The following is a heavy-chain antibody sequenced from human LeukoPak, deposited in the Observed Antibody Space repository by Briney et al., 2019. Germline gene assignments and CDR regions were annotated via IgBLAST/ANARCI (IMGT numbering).Heavy chain of an antibody. J-gene: IGHJ3*02. CDR1: GFTVSSNY. D-gene: IGHD3-22*01. CDR2: IYSGGST. CDR3: ARTTYYYDSSPNAFDI. Sequence: GGSLRLSCAASGFTVSSNYMSWVRQAPGKGLEWVSVIYSGGSTYYADSVKGRFTIPRDNSKNTLYLQMNSLRAEDTAVYYCARTTYYYDSSPNAFDIWGQGTMVTVSS. V-gene: IGHV3-66*01.